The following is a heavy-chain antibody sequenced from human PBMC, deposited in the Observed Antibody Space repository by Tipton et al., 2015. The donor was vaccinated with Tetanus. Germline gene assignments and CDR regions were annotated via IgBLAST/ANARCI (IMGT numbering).Heavy chain of an antibody. J-gene: IGHJ5*02. V-gene: IGHV4-59*08. D-gene: IGHD2-2*01. CDR2: IYYSGST. CDR1: GGSISSYY. CDR3: ARAPCSSTSCYFRGQKEKQKWFDP. Sequence: GLVKPSETLSLTCTVSGGSISSYYWSWIRQPPGKGLEWIGYIYYSGSTNYNPSLKSRVTISVDTPKHQFSLKLSSVTAADTAVYYCARAPCSSTSCYFRGQKEKQKWFDPWGQGTLVTVSS.